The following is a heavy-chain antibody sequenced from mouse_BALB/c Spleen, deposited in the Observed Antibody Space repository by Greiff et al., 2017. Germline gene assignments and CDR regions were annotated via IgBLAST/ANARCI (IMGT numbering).Heavy chain of an antibody. V-gene: IGHV1-18*01. CDR1: GYSFTGYT. Sequence: VQLKESGPELVKPGASMKISCKASGYSFTGYTMNWVKQSHGKNLEWIGLINPYNGGTSYNQKFKGKATLTVDKSSSTAYMELLSLTSEDSAVYYCARSPLRTLYYAMDYWGQGTSVTVSS. CDR3: ARSPLRTLYYAMDY. J-gene: IGHJ4*01. CDR2: INPYNGGT. D-gene: IGHD1-1*01.